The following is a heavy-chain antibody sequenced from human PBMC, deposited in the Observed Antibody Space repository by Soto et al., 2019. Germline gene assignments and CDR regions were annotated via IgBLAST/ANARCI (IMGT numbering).Heavy chain of an antibody. V-gene: IGHV4-59*01. CDR2: IYFSGST. J-gene: IGHJ6*03. Sequence: PSVTQSHTSTVSGGSISSYYWSWIRQHPRKGQEWIGYIYFSGSTNYNPSLKSRVTISVDTSKDQFSLKLSSLTAADTAVYYCARGREGNYDFWSGYYAYYYYYYMDVWGKGTTVTVSS. D-gene: IGHD3-3*01. CDR3: ARGREGNYDFWSGYYAYYYYYYMDV. CDR1: GGSISSYY.